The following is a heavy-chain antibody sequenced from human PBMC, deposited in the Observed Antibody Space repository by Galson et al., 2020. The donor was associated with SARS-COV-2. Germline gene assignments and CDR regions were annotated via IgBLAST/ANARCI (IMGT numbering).Heavy chain of an antibody. V-gene: IGHV3-15*07. D-gene: IGHD3-3*01. Sequence: GGSLRLSCAASGFHFTNAWMNWVRQAPGKGLEWVGLIKTNTDAGTTDYAAPVKGRFTISRDDSKNPLSLQMNSLKTEDTAVYYCTTALKFYYDLWSAYYFHKEPTFDIWGQGTMVTVSS. J-gene: IGHJ3*02. CDR2: IKTNTDAGTT. CDR1: GFHFTNAW. CDR3: TTALKFYYDLWSAYYFHKEPTFDI.